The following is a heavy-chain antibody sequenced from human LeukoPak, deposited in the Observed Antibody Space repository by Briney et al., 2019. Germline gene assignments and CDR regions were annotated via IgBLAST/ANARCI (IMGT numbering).Heavy chain of an antibody. CDR2: INHSGST. CDR1: GGSFSGYY. CDR3: ARGRGRIAAAKGPYFDY. V-gene: IGHV4-34*01. D-gene: IGHD6-13*01. J-gene: IGHJ4*02. Sequence: SETLSLTCAVYGGSFSGYYWSWIRQPPGKGLEWIGEINHSGSTNYNPSLKSRVTISVDTSKNQFSLKLSSVTAADTAVYYCARGRGRIAAAKGPYFDYWGQGTLVTVSS.